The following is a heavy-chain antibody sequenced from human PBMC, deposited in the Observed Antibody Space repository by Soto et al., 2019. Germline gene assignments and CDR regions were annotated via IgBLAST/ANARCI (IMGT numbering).Heavy chain of an antibody. CDR3: ARPVEMATISRSYLFY. CDR2: IIPIFGTA. V-gene: IGHV1-69*13. D-gene: IGHD5-12*01. J-gene: IGHJ4*02. CDR1: GGTFSSYA. Sequence: SVKVSCKASGGTFSSYAINWVRQAPGQGLEWMGGIIPIFGTANYTQEFQGRVTITADESTSTAYMELSSLRSEDTAVYYCARPVEMATISRSYLFYWGQGTLVTVSS.